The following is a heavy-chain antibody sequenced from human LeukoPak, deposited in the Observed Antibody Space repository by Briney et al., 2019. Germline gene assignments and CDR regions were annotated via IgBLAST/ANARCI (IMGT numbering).Heavy chain of an antibody. CDR1: GFTFSSYS. V-gene: IGHV3-21*01. CDR3: ARGRYSGSYLDY. Sequence: GGSLRLSCAASGFTFSSYSMNWVRQAPGKGLEWVSSISSSSSYIYYAASVKGRFTISRDNAKNSLYLQMNTLRAEDTAVYYCARGRYSGSYLDYWGQGTLVTVSS. D-gene: IGHD1-26*01. CDR2: ISSSSSYI. J-gene: IGHJ4*02.